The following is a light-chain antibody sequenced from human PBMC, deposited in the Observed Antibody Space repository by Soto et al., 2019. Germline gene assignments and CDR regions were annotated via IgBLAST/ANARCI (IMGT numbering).Light chain of an antibody. V-gene: IGLV1-44*01. J-gene: IGLJ2*01. CDR2: GDN. CDR3: QSYGSSLSGPVV. Sequence: QAVVTQPPSASGTPGQRVSISCSGSSSNIGTNTVNWYQHLPGTAPKLLIYGDNNRPSGVPDRFSGSKSGTLASLAINGLQAEDEAVYYCQSYGSSLSGPVVLGGGTQLTVL. CDR1: SSNIGTNT.